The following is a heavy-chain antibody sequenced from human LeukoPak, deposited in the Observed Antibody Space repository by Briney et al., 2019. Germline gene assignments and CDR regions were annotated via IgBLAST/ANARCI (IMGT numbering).Heavy chain of an antibody. V-gene: IGHV1-46*01. J-gene: IGHJ4*02. CDR3: AREATVPDS. CDR1: GYTLTSYY. Sequence: ASVKVSCKASGYTLTSYYMHWVRQAPGQGLEWMGIINPSGGATSYAQKFQGRVTMTRDTSTSTVYMELSSLIFEDTAVYYCAREATVPDSWGQGTLVTVSS. CDR2: INPSGGAT. D-gene: IGHD4-17*01.